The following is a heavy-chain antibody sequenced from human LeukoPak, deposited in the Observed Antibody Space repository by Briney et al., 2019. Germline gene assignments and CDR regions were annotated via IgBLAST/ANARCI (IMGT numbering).Heavy chain of an antibody. J-gene: IGHJ4*02. CDR1: GFPFSDDW. Sequence: GGSLRLSCAASGFPFSDDWMSWVRQAPGKGLEWVGRIKKKGGGGTTDYAAPVKGRFTISRDDSKNMLYLEMSNLKIEDTAVYYCTTVTMVRDYDYWGQGTLVTVAA. CDR3: TTVTMVRDYDY. V-gene: IGHV3-15*01. D-gene: IGHD3-10*01. CDR2: IKKKGGGGTT.